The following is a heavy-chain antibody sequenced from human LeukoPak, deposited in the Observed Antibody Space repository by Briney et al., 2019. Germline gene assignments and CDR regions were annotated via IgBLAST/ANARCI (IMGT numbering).Heavy chain of an antibody. CDR3: AGYHWNSGVVY. J-gene: IGHJ4*02. Sequence: TGGSLRLSCAASGFTFSDYSMSWIRQAPGRGLEWVSYISRSGDTIDYADSVKGRFSISRDNAKNSLYLQMNSLRAEDTAVYYCAGYHWNSGVVYWGQGTLVTVSS. D-gene: IGHD1-7*01. V-gene: IGHV3-11*01. CDR2: ISRSGDTI. CDR1: GFTFSDYS.